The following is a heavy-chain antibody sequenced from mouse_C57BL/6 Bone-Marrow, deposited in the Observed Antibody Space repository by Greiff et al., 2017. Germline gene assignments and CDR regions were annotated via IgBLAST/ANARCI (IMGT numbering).Heavy chain of an antibody. J-gene: IGHJ2*01. CDR3: ARGGSPFDY. CDR2: INPGSGGT. Sequence: QVTLKESGAELVRPGTSVKVSCKASGYAFTNYLIAWVKQRPGQGLEWIGVINPGSGGTNYNEKFKGKATLTADKSSSTAYMQLSSLTSEDSAVYFCARGGSPFDYWGQGTTLTVSS. CDR1: GYAFTNYL. D-gene: IGHD1-1*02. V-gene: IGHV1-54*01.